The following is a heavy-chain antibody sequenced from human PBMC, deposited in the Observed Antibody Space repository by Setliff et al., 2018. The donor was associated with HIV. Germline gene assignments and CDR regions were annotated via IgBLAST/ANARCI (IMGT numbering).Heavy chain of an antibody. CDR3: ARVPTSSWYVTTQRTKEYFHH. CDR2: LYYSGNT. CDR1: GGSISSSSFY. D-gene: IGHD6-13*01. V-gene: IGHV4-39*07. J-gene: IGHJ1*01. Sequence: SETLSLTCTVSGGSISSSSFYWGWIRQPPGKGLEWVGTLYYSGNTYYNPSLKSRVTISEDRSRNQFSLRLSSVTAADTAIYYCARVPTSSWYVTTQRTKEYFHHWGQGTLVTVSS.